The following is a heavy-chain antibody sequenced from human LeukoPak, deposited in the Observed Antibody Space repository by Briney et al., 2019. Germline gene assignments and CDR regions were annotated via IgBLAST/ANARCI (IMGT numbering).Heavy chain of an antibody. J-gene: IGHJ4*02. CDR2: IYYSGST. Sequence: MSSETLSLTCAVYGGSFRGYYWGWIRQPPGKGLEWIGSIYYSGSTYYNPSLKSRVTISVDTSKNQFSLKLSSVTAADTAVYYCARLPRGELERDYWGQGTLVTVSS. V-gene: IGHV4-39*01. D-gene: IGHD1-1*01. CDR3: ARLPRGELERDY. CDR1: GGSFRGYY.